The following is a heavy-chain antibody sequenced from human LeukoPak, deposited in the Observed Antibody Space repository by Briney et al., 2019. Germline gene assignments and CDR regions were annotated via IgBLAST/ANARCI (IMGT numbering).Heavy chain of an antibody. J-gene: IGHJ4*02. CDR1: GFTFSSMP. V-gene: IGHV3-64*01. Sequence: PGGSLRLSCAASGFTFSSMPWHWVGQAPGGGLEFVSAVSSHGGSTYYANSVKGRFTISRDNSRNTLYLQMGSLRAEDMAVYYCARGTEDYYGSGLDYWGQGTLLTVSS. CDR3: ARGTEDYYGSGLDY. CDR2: VSSHGGST. D-gene: IGHD3-10*01.